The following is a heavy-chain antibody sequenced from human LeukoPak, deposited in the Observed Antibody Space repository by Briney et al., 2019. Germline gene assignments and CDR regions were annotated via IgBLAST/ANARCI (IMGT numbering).Heavy chain of an antibody. J-gene: IGHJ4*02. Sequence: ASVKVSCKASGYTFTSYDINWVRQAAEQGLEWMGWMNPKSGNTGYAQKFQGRVTMTRNTSISTAYMELSSLRSEDTAVYYCARGITHKRRGHDYGAQGPRATVSS. D-gene: IGHD3-10*01. CDR3: ARGITHKRRGHDY. V-gene: IGHV1-8*01. CDR2: MNPKSGNT. CDR1: GYTFTSYD.